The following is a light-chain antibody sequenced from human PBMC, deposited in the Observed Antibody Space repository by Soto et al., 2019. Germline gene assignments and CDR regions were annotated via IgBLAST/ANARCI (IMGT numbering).Light chain of an antibody. CDR3: QTWGSGIVV. CDR2: LNNGSH. V-gene: IGLV4-69*01. CDR1: SGHSNYA. Sequence: QSVLTQSPSASASLGASVKLTCTLSSGHSNYAIAWHQQQSEKGPRYLMKLNNGSHSKGDGIPDRFSGSSSGAERYLTISSLQSEDEADYYCQTWGSGIVVFGGGTKVTVL. J-gene: IGLJ2*01.